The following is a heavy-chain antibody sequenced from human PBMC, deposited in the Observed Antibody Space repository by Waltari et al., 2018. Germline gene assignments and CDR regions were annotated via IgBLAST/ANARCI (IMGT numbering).Heavy chain of an antibody. D-gene: IGHD6-13*01. CDR2: IIPIFGTA. CDR3: ARARGSSSWYRGGYYYGMDV. Sequence: QVQLVQSGAEVKKPGSSVKASCKASGGTFSSYAISWVRQAPGQGLEWMGGIIPIFGTANYAQKFQGRVTITADESTSTAYMELSSLRSEDTAVYYCARARGSSSWYRGGYYYGMDVWGQGTTVTVSS. V-gene: IGHV1-69*13. J-gene: IGHJ6*02. CDR1: GGTFSSYA.